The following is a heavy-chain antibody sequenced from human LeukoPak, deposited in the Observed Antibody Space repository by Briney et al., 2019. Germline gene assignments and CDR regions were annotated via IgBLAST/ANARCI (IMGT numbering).Heavy chain of an antibody. Sequence: PSETLSLTCTVSGDSISSGSYFWGWVRQAPGKGLEWISLISGDGDSTYYADSVKGRFTISRDNSKNSLYLQMSSLRAEDTALYYCTKGVRSGTYYNCFDPWGQGTLVTVSS. CDR3: TKGVRSGTYYNCFDP. CDR1: GDSISSGSYF. CDR2: ISGDGDST. J-gene: IGHJ5*02. V-gene: IGHV3-43*02. D-gene: IGHD1-26*01.